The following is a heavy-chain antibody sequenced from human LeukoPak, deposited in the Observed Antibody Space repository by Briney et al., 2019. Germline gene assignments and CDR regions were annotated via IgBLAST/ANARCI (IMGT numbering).Heavy chain of an antibody. D-gene: IGHD3-22*01. V-gene: IGHV3-30*18. CDR2: ISHDGNDK. Sequence: GGSLRLSCAGSGFTFKNYGMHWVRQAPGKGLEWVAGISHDGNDKYSADFVEGRFTISRDTSNNTLYLQMSSLTTEDTAVYYCAKAQGTLVNFYAYGMDVWGHGTTVTVSS. J-gene: IGHJ6*02. CDR3: AKAQGTLVNFYAYGMDV. CDR1: GFTFKNYG.